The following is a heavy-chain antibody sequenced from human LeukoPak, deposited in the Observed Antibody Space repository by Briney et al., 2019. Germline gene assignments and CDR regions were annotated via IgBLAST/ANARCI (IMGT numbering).Heavy chain of an antibody. CDR3: AKSGGYGLIDY. CDR1: GGSISSSNW. J-gene: IGHJ4*02. Sequence: SETLSLTCAVSGGSISSSNWWSWVRQPPGKGLEWIGEIYHSGSTNYNASLQSRVTISIETSKNQISLRLNSVAAADTAMYYCAKSGGYGLIDYWGQGTLVTVSS. CDR2: IYHSGST. D-gene: IGHD1-26*01. V-gene: IGHV4-4*02.